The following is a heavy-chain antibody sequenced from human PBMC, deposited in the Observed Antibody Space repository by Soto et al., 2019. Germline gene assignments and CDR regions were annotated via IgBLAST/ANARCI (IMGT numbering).Heavy chain of an antibody. Sequence: QVQLGQSGAEVKKPGSSVKVSCKASGGTLSSYPISWVRQAPGQGLEWMGRIIPILGLQNYAEKFQGRLTITADKTTTTAYMELSSLRSEYTAVYYCARHRADSGSYFWFDPWGQGTMVTVSS. CDR1: GGTLSSYP. J-gene: IGHJ5*02. V-gene: IGHV1-69*02. D-gene: IGHD3-10*01. CDR2: IIPILGLQ. CDR3: ARHRADSGSYFWFDP.